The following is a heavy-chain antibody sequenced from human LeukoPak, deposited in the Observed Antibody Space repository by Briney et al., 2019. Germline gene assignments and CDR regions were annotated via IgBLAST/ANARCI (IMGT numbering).Heavy chain of an antibody. CDR1: GFTFSSYS. CDR2: ISSSSSYI. D-gene: IGHD3-10*01. CDR3: ARDSYYGSGSYSFDY. J-gene: IGHJ4*02. V-gene: IGHV3-21*01. Sequence: GGSLRLSCAASGFTFSSYSMNWVRQAPGKGLEWVSSISSSSSYIYYADSVKGRFTISRDNAKNSLYLQMNSLRAEDTAVYYCARDSYYGSGSYSFDYWGQGTLVTVSS.